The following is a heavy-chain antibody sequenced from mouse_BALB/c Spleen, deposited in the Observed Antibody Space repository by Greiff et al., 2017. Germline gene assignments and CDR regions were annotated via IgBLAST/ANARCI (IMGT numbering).Heavy chain of an antibody. CDR1: GFTFSSYA. D-gene: IGHD1-1*01. Sequence: DVMLVESGGGLVKPGGSLKLSCAASGFTFSSYAMSWVRQTPEKRLEWVATISSGGSYTYYPDSVKGRFTISRDNAKNTLYLQMSSLRSEDTAMYYCARRDYGSSFAYWGQGTLVTVSA. CDR3: ARRDYGSSFAY. J-gene: IGHJ3*01. V-gene: IGHV5-9-1*01. CDR2: ISSGGSYT.